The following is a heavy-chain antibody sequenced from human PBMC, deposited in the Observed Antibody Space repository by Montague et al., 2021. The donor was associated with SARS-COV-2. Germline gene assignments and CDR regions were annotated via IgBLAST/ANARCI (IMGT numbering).Heavy chain of an antibody. CDR2: IYYSGST. Sequence: SQTLSLTCTVSGGSISSGGYYWSWIRQHPGKGLEWIGYIYYSGSTYYNPSLKSRVTISVDTSKNQFSLKLSFVTAADTAVYYCARARITMIVVVNAFDIWGQGSMVTVSS. D-gene: IGHD3-22*01. V-gene: IGHV4-31*03. CDR3: ARARITMIVVVNAFDI. J-gene: IGHJ3*02. CDR1: GGSISSGGYY.